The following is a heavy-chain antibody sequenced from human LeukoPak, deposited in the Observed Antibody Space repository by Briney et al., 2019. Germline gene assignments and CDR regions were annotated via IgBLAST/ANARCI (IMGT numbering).Heavy chain of an antibody. Sequence: GALRLSCAASGFAFSTYWMTWVRQAPGKGLEWVAKIKQDGSEKYYVDSVKGRFTISRDNAKNSLYLQMNSLRVEDTAVYYCARTDLWSGYHRGYFDYWGQGTLVTVSS. CDR2: IKQDGSEK. CDR1: GFAFSTYW. CDR3: ARTDLWSGYHRGYFDY. D-gene: IGHD3-3*01. J-gene: IGHJ4*02. V-gene: IGHV3-7*05.